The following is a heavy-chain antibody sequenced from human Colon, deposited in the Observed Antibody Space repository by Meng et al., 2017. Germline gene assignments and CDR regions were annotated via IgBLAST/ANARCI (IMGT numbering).Heavy chain of an antibody. CDR3: ARAEYGDLDFDH. D-gene: IGHD4-17*01. J-gene: IGHJ4*02. CDR1: GFTFISYS. V-gene: IGHV3-21*06. CDR2: VSSNSYYI. Sequence: EVQLVESGGGLVKPGGYRRRSCAASGFTFISYSMNWVRQAPGKGLEWVSSVSSNSYYIYYADSVEGRFTISRDNAKNSLYLQMNSLRAEDTAVYYCARAEYGDLDFDHWGQGTLVTVSS.